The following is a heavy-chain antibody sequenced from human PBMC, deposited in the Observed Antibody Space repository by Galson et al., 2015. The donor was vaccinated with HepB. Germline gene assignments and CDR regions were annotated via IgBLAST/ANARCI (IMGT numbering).Heavy chain of an antibody. Sequence: SLRLSCATSGFTFSSYAMHWVRQAPGKGLEWVAVISYDGSNKYYADSVKGRFTISRDNSKNTLYLQMNSLRAEDTAVYYCAGFLGDYWGQGTLVTVSS. D-gene: IGHD3-10*01. V-gene: IGHV3-30-3*01. CDR3: AGFLGDY. J-gene: IGHJ4*02. CDR1: GFTFSSYA. CDR2: ISYDGSNK.